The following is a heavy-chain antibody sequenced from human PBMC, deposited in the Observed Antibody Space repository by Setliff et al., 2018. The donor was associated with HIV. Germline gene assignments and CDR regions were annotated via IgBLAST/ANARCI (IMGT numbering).Heavy chain of an antibody. Sequence: TLSLTCPVSGDSLSSSSYYWGWIRQPPGKGLDWIGSIFYSGTTYYNPSLESRVTISVDTSKNQFSLKLSSATATDTAVYYCARHGLRFLACFDYWGQGALVTVSS. J-gene: IGHJ4*02. CDR2: IFYSGTT. V-gene: IGHV4-39*01. CDR1: GDSLSSSSYY. CDR3: ARHGLRFLACFDY. D-gene: IGHD3-3*01.